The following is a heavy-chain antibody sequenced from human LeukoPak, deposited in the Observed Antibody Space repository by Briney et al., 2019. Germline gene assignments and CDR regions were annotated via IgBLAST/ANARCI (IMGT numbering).Heavy chain of an antibody. CDR2: IYPGDSDT. V-gene: IGHV5-51*01. CDR3: ASTYGGNSSPLGY. Sequence: GESLKISCKGSGYSFTSYWIGWVRQMPGKGLEWMGIIYPGDSDTTYSPSFQGQVTISADKSISTAYLQWSSLKASDSAMYYCASTYGGNSSPLGYWGQGTLVTVSS. J-gene: IGHJ4*02. CDR1: GYSFTSYW. D-gene: IGHD4-23*01.